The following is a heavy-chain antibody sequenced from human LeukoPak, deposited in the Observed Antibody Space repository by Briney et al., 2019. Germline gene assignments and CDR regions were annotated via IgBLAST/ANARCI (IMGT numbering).Heavy chain of an antibody. CDR1: GFTFSSYA. CDR3: AKDLSITGTKWDPYYYYYGMDV. Sequence: PGGSLRLSCAASGFTFSSYAMSWVRQAPGKGLEWVSAISGSGGSTYYADSVKGRFTISRDNSKNTLYLQMNSLRAEDTAVYYCAKDLSITGTKWDPYYYYYGMDVWGQGTTVTVSS. CDR2: ISGSGGST. J-gene: IGHJ6*02. V-gene: IGHV3-23*01. D-gene: IGHD1-7*01.